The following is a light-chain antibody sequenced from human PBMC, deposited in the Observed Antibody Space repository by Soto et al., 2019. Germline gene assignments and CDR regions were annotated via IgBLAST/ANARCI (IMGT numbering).Light chain of an antibody. CDR2: DVS. J-gene: IGLJ1*01. V-gene: IGLV2-11*01. Sequence: QSVLTQPRSVSGSPGQSVTISCTGTSSDVGGYNYVSWYQQHPGKAPKLMIYDVSKRPSGVPDRFSGSKSCNTASLTISGLQAEDEADYYCCSYAGSYSYVFGTGTKLTV. CDR1: SSDVGGYNY. CDR3: CSYAGSYSYV.